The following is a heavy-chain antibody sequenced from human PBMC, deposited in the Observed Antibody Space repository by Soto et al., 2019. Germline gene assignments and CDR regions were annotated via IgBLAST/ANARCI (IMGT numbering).Heavy chain of an antibody. V-gene: IGHV1-69*13. J-gene: IGHJ6*02. CDR2: IIPIFGTA. D-gene: IGHD5-18*01. Sequence: SVKVSCKASGGTFSSYAISWVRQAPGQGLEWMGGIIPIFGTANYAQKFQGRVTITADESTSTAYMELSSLRSEDTAVYYCARSDTAMGGSYYGMDVWGQGTTVTVSS. CDR1: GGTFSSYA. CDR3: ARSDTAMGGSYYGMDV.